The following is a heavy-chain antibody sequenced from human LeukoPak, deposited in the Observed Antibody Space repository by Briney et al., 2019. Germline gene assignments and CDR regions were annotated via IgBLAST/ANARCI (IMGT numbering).Heavy chain of an antibody. CDR1: GVSISSSNSY. CDR3: ARIGYCSGGSCFGLDY. J-gene: IGHJ4*02. Sequence: PSETLSLTCTVSGVSISSSNSYWGWIRQPPGKGLEWIGSIYYSGNTYYNASLKSQVSISIDTSKNQFSLKLSSVTAADTAVYYCARIGYCSGGSCFGLDYWGQGTLVTVSS. V-gene: IGHV4-39*01. D-gene: IGHD2-15*01. CDR2: IYYSGNT.